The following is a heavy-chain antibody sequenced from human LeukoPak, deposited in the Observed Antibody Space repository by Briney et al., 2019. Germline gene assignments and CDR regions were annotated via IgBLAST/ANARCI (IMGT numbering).Heavy chain of an antibody. D-gene: IGHD6-13*01. V-gene: IGHV3-11*01. CDR1: GFTFSDYY. J-gene: IGHJ6*03. CDR2: ISSSCSTI. CDR3: ARDIAPKYYYYYYYMDV. Sequence: GGSLRLSCAASGFTFSDYYMSWIRQAPGKGLEWVSYISSSCSTIYYADSVKGRFTISRDNAKNSPYLQMNSLRAEDTAVYYCARDIAPKYYYYYYYMDVWGKGTTVTVSS.